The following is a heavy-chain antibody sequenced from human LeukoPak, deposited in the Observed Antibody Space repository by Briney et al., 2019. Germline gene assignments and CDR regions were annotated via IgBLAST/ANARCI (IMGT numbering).Heavy chain of an antibody. V-gene: IGHV4-39*07. CDR3: ARVSATTLHYFDY. D-gene: IGHD1-14*01. CDR1: GASLTSTGSY. Sequence: PSETLSLTCTVAGASLTSTGSYWGWVRQPPGKGLEWIGTIYYSENTSYNPSLKSRVTISADTSKNQFSLKLSSVTAADTAVYYCARVSATTLHYFDYWGQGTLVTVSS. J-gene: IGHJ4*02. CDR2: IYYSENT.